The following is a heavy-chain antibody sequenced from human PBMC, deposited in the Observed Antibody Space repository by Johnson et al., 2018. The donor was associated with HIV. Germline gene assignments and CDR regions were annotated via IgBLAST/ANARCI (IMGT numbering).Heavy chain of an antibody. Sequence: QVQLVESGGGVVQPGSSLRLSCAASGFTFSNYAVHWVRQAPGKGLEWVAVISYDGSEKHYLDSVKGLFTISRDNAKNSLYLQMNTLRAEDTAVYYCARDATYRKYALTSFDIWGQGAMVTVSS. CDR1: GFTFSNYA. J-gene: IGHJ3*02. D-gene: IGHD1-14*01. CDR2: ISYDGSEK. V-gene: IGHV3-30*04. CDR3: ARDATYRKYALTSFDI.